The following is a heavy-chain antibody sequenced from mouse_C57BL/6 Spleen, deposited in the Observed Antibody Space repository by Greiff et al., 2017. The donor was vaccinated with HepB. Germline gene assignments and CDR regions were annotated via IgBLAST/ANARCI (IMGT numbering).Heavy chain of an antibody. D-gene: IGHD2-4*01. CDR2: FHPYNDDT. V-gene: IGHV1-47*01. CDR1: GYTFTTYP. J-gene: IGHJ2*01. CDR3: AIMIYYDYVFDY. Sequence: VQVVESGAELVKPGASVKMSCKASGYTFTTYPIEWMNQNHGKSLEWIGNFHPYNDDTKYNEKFKGKATLTVEKSSSTVYLELSRLTSDDSAVYYCAIMIYYDYVFDYWGQGTTLTVSS.